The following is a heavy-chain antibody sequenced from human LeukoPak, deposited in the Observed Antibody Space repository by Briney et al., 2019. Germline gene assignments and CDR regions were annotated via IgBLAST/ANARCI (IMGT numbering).Heavy chain of an antibody. CDR2: INPNSGGT. D-gene: IGHD3-9*01. Sequence: GASVKVSCKASGYTFTGYYMHWVRQAPGQGLEWMGWINPNSGGTNYAQKFQGRVTMTRDTSISTAYMELSRLRSDDTAVYYCARVGAYYDILTGYQDLYYFDYWGQGTLVTVSS. CDR1: GYTFTGYY. V-gene: IGHV1-2*02. J-gene: IGHJ4*02. CDR3: ARVGAYYDILTGYQDLYYFDY.